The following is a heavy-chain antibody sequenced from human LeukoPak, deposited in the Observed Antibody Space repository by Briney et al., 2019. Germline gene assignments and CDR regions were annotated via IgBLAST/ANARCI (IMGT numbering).Heavy chain of an antibody. CDR3: ARFTRETTVTLGAFDI. D-gene: IGHD4-17*01. CDR2: IIPIFGTA. V-gene: IGHV1-69*06. J-gene: IGHJ3*02. Sequence: ASVKLCCKAAGGTFSSYAISWVRQAPGQGLERMGGIIPIFGTANYAQKFQGRVTITADKSTSTAYMEPSSLRSEDTAVYYCARFTRETTVTLGAFDIWGQGTMVTVSS. CDR1: GGTFSSYA.